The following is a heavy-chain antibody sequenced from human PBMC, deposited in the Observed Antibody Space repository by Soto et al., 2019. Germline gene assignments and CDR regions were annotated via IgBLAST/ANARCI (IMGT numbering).Heavy chain of an antibody. CDR2: VYYGGST. CDR3: ARGGWLAARYYYYYYSMDV. V-gene: IGHV4-61*03. CDR1: GGSVSSGSYY. J-gene: IGHJ6*02. D-gene: IGHD6-19*01. Sequence: PSGSLSLTCTVSGGSVSSGSYYWSWIRQPPGKGLEWIGCVYYGGSTYYNPSRKTRLTTTVDTPKNHYSPTLSSVTAPDTAVYYCARGGWLAARYYYYYYSMDVWGQRTTVTLSS.